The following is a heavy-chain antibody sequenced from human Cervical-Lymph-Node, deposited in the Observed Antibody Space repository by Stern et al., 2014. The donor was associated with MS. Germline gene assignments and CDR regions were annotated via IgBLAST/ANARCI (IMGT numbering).Heavy chain of an antibody. Sequence: QLVQSGAEVKKPGASVKVSCKAFGFAFSNYAIHWVRQAPGQGLEWMGWINAGNGDTTYSQKFQDRVSITRDTSANTAYMEMSSLKYEDTAVYYCARASTGTDYWGQGTLVTVSS. J-gene: IGHJ4*02. CDR1: GFAFSNYA. CDR3: ARASTGTDY. V-gene: IGHV1-3*01. CDR2: INAGNGDT. D-gene: IGHD1-1*01.